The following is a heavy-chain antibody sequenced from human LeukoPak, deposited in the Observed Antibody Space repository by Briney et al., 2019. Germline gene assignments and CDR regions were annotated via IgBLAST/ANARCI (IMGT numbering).Heavy chain of an antibody. V-gene: IGHV3-21*01. CDR3: AKDSSSSWFGGDSE. CDR2: IGSSSEYI. Sequence: GGSLRLSCAASGFTFSNYNMNWVRQAPGKGLEWVASIGSSSEYIHYADSVKGRFTISRDTAKNTLYLQMNSLRLEDTAVYYCAKDSSSSWFGGDSEWGQGTLVTVST. J-gene: IGHJ4*02. D-gene: IGHD6-13*01. CDR1: GFTFSNYN.